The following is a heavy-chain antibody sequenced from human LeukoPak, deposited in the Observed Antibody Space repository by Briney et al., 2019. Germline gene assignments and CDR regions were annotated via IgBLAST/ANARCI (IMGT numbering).Heavy chain of an antibody. CDR3: ASLTFGGNSRGLDY. D-gene: IGHD4-23*01. CDR2: INHSGST. Sequence: SETLSLTCAVYGGSFSGYYWRWIRQPPGKGLEWIAEINHSGSTNYNPSLKSRVTISVDTSKNQFSLKLSSVTAADTAVFYCASLTFGGNSRGLDYWGQGTLVTVSS. J-gene: IGHJ4*02. CDR1: GGSFSGYY. V-gene: IGHV4-34*01.